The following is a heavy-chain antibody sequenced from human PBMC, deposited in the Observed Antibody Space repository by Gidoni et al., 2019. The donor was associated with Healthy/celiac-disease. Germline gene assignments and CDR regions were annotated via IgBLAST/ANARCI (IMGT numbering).Heavy chain of an antibody. J-gene: IGHJ4*02. V-gene: IGHV3-7*03. Sequence: WVANIKQDGSEKYYVDSVKGRFTIPRDNAKNSLYLQMNSLGADDTAVYYCARGAVVTAIHSTPRIYYFDYWGQGTLVTVSS. CDR2: IKQDGSEK. D-gene: IGHD2-21*02. CDR3: ARGAVVTAIHSTPRIYYFDY.